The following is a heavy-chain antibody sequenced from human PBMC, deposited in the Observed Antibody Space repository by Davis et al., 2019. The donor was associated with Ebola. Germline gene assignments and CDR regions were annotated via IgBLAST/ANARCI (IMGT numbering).Heavy chain of an antibody. J-gene: IGHJ4*02. V-gene: IGHV3-30*02. Sequence: LSLTCAASGFRFKNYAMHWVRQAPGKGLEWVAFIRFDGSDKYYADSVKGRFTISRDNSKNTLFLQINSLRTEDTGVYFCAKILRDSSNFDYWGQGTLVTVSS. CDR3: AKILRDSSNFDY. CDR2: IRFDGSDK. D-gene: IGHD2-21*02. CDR1: GFRFKNYA.